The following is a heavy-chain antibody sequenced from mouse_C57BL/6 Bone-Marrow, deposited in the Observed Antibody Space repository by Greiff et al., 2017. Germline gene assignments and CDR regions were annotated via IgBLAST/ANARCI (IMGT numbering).Heavy chain of an antibody. CDR2: INPDSSTI. CDR3: ARWDYDYAFYFDY. CDR1: GIDFSRYW. D-gene: IGHD2-4*01. Sequence: EVKLLESGGGLVQPGGSLKLSCAASGIDFSRYWMSWVRRAPGKGLEWIGEINPDSSTINYAPSLKDKFIISRDNAKNTLYLQMSKVRSEDTALYYCARWDYDYAFYFDYWGQGTTLTVSS. V-gene: IGHV4-1*01. J-gene: IGHJ2*01.